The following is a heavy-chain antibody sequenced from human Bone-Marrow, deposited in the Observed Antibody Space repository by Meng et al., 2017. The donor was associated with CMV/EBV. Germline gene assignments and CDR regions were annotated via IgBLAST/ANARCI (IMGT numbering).Heavy chain of an antibody. D-gene: IGHD1-26*01. CDR1: GYTFTGYY. J-gene: IGHJ4*02. Sequence: LLRSEAEGKKPGASVNVSCKASGYTFTGYYMHWVRQAPGQGLEWMGWINPNSGGTNYAQKFQGRVTMTRDTSISTAYMELSSLRSDDTAVYYCATLVGATPFDYWGQGTLVTVSS. CDR2: INPNSGGT. CDR3: ATLVGATPFDY. V-gene: IGHV1-2*02.